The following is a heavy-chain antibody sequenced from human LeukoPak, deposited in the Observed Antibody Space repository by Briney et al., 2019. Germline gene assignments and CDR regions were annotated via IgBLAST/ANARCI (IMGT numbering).Heavy chain of an antibody. CDR1: GYTFTSYG. Sequence: ASVKVSCKASGYTFTSYGISWVRQAPGQGLEWMGWISAYNGNTNYAQKLQGRVTMTTDTSTSTAYMELRSLRSDDTAVYYCARRVLRYFDWLLFDLWGRGTLVTVSS. CDR3: ARRVLRYFDWLLFDL. J-gene: IGHJ2*01. CDR2: ISAYNGNT. D-gene: IGHD3-9*01. V-gene: IGHV1-18*01.